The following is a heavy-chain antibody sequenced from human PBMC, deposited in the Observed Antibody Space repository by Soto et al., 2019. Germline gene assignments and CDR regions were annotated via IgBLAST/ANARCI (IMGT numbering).Heavy chain of an antibody. D-gene: IGHD1-7*01. CDR1: EFSLSTSGVG. J-gene: IGHJ4*02. Sequence: SGPTLVKPTQTLTLTCTFSEFSLSTSGVGVGWIRQPPGKALEWLALIYWDDDKRYSPSLKNRLTITKDTSKNQVVLTMTNMDPVDTATYYCAHSLEYNWNWGTALDYWGQGTLVTVSS. CDR3: AHSLEYNWNWGTALDY. CDR2: IYWDDDK. V-gene: IGHV2-5*02.